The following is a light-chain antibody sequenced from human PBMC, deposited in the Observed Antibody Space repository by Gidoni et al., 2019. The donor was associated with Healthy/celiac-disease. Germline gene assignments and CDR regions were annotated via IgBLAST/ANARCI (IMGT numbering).Light chain of an antibody. CDR2: DAS. Sequence: DIQMTQSPSSLSASVGDRVTITCQASQDISNYLNWYQQKPGKAPKLLIYDASNLETGVPSRFSGSGSGTDFTFTISSLQPEDIATYYCQQYDNLYPWVGFTFGGXTKVEIK. CDR1: QDISNY. V-gene: IGKV1-33*01. CDR3: QQYDNLYPWVGFT. J-gene: IGKJ4*01.